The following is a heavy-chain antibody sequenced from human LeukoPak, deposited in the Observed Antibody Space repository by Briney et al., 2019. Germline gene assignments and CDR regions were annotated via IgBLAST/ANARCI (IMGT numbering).Heavy chain of an antibody. CDR2: IYSGGST. CDR3: ARDQGWQQFDY. Sequence: GGSLRLSCAASGFTVSSNYMSWVRQAPGKGLEWVSVIYSGGSTYYADSVKGRFTISRDNSKNTLYLQMNSLRAEDAAVYYCARDQGWQQFDYWGQGTLVPVSS. CDR1: GFTVSSNY. D-gene: IGHD4-23*01. J-gene: IGHJ4*02. V-gene: IGHV3-66*01.